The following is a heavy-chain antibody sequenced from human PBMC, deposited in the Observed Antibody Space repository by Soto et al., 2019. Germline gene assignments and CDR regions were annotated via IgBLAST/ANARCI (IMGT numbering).Heavy chain of an antibody. Sequence: QVQLVQSGAEVKKPGSSVKVSCKASGGSFNSYTVTWVRQAPGQGLEYVGGIIPVFAKTNYAQKFRGSVTITADESTSTVYMELSSLRSEDTAVYYCARANPAATPFPPDYWGQGTLVTFSS. CDR1: GGSFNSYT. J-gene: IGHJ4*02. D-gene: IGHD1-1*01. CDR2: IIPVFAKT. CDR3: ARANPAATPFPPDY. V-gene: IGHV1-69*12.